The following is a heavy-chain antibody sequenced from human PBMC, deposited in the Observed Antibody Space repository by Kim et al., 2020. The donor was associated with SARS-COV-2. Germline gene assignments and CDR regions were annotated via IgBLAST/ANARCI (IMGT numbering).Heavy chain of an antibody. J-gene: IGHJ5*02. CDR3: ARTYSSGWFDP. CDR2: T. Sequence: TNHNPSLKSRVTNSVDTSKNQFSLKLTSVPAADTAVYYCARTYSSGWFDPWGQGTLVTVSS. V-gene: IGHV4-59*01. D-gene: IGHD3-22*01.